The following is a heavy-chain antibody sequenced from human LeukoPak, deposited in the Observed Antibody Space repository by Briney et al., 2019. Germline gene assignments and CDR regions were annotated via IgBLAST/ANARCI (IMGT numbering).Heavy chain of an antibody. CDR3: ARVGGWEPKLHGVTFDY. V-gene: IGHV4-59*01. D-gene: IGHD1-26*01. Sequence: PSETLSLTCTVSGGSISSYYWSWIRQPSGKGLEWIGYIYYTGSTNYNPSLKSRVTMSADTSKNQFSLKLSSVTAADTAVCFCARVGGWEPKLHGVTFDYLGQGTLVTVSS. J-gene: IGHJ4*02. CDR1: GGSISSYY. CDR2: IYYTGST.